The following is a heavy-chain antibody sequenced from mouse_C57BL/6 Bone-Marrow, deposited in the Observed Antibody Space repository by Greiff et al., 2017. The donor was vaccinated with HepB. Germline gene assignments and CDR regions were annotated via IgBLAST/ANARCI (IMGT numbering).Heavy chain of an antibody. Sequence: VQLQQPGAELVKPGASVKLSCKASGYTLTSYWMHWVKQRPGQGLEWIGMIHPNSGSTNYNEKFKSKATLTVDKSSSTAYMQLSRLTSEDSAVYYCARPPIYYDYFWFAYWGQGTLVTVSA. J-gene: IGHJ3*01. CDR3: ARPPIYYDYFWFAY. D-gene: IGHD2-4*01. CDR2: IHPNSGST. CDR1: GYTLTSYW. V-gene: IGHV1-64*01.